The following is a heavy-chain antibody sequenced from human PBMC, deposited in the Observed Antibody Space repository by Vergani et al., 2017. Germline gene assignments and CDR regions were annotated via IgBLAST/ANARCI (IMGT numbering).Heavy chain of an antibody. CDR3: ASLGYSYGPEYVQH. J-gene: IGHJ1*01. Sequence: QVQLVQSGAEVKKPGASVKVSCKASGYTFTSYYMHWVRQAPGQGLEWMGIINPSGGSTSYAQKFQGRVTMTRDTTTGTVYMELSSLRSEDTAVYYCASLGYSYGPEYVQHWGQGTLVTVSS. CDR1: GYTFTSYY. D-gene: IGHD5-18*01. V-gene: IGHV1-46*03. CDR2: INPSGGST.